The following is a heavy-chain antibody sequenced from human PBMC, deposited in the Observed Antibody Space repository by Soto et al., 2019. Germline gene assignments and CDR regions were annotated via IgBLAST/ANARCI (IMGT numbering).Heavy chain of an antibody. D-gene: IGHD3-16*01. J-gene: IGHJ4*02. Sequence: EVQLAESGGGLVQPGGSLRLSCAASGFSFSLFWMSWVRQTPGKGLEWVANINEDGSEKFFADSVKGRFTISRDNAKNSLSLQMNSLTADDTAVYYCAWTGWPQSSYYFDYWGQGTLVTVSS. CDR2: INEDGSEK. CDR1: GFSFSLFW. V-gene: IGHV3-7*03. CDR3: AWTGWPQSSYYFDY.